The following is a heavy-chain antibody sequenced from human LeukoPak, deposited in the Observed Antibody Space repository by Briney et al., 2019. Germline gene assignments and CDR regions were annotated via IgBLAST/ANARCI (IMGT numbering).Heavy chain of an antibody. Sequence: SETLSLTCTVSGGSIGTYCWSWLRQPAGKGLEWIGRIYKSGSTNYNPSLESRVTMSVDTSKGQFSLRLSSVTAADTAVYYCARVTGAFDYWGQGTLVTVSS. V-gene: IGHV4-4*07. D-gene: IGHD3-9*01. CDR3: ARVTGAFDY. J-gene: IGHJ4*02. CDR2: IYKSGST. CDR1: GGSIGTYC.